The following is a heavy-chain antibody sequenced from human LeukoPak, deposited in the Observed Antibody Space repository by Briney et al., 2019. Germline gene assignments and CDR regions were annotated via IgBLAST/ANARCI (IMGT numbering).Heavy chain of an antibody. CDR1: GFTVSSNY. D-gene: IGHD4-11*01. CDR2: IYSGGST. Sequence: PGGSLRLSCAASGFTVSSNYLSWVRQAPGKGLEWVSVIYSGGSTYYADSVKGRFTISRHNSKNTLYLQMNSLRAEDTAVYYCARDRRVVWYYSNYDNYYYYGMDVWGQGTTVTVSS. J-gene: IGHJ6*02. CDR3: ARDRRVVWYYSNYDNYYYYGMDV. V-gene: IGHV3-53*04.